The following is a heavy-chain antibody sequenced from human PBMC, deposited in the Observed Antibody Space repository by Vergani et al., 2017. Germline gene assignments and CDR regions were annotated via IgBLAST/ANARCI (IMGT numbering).Heavy chain of an antibody. CDR2: VDPEDGET. CDR3: ARDMPRGDSYGWDYYYYMDV. D-gene: IGHD5-18*01. J-gene: IGHJ6*03. Sequence: EVQLVQSGAEVKKPGATMKISCKVSGYTFTDHYMHWVKQAPGKGLEWMGLVDPEDGETIYAEKFKGRVTIAADTSTDTAHLELSSLRSEDTAVYYCARDMPRGDSYGWDYYYYMDVWGKGTTVTVSS. V-gene: IGHV1-69-2*01. CDR1: GYTFTDHY.